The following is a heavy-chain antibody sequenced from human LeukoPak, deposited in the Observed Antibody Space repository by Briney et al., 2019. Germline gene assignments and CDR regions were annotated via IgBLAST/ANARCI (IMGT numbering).Heavy chain of an antibody. V-gene: IGHV3-30*02. J-gene: IGHJ4*02. CDR2: IRYDGSNK. CDR3: ANPGSCGGDCQGY. D-gene: IGHD2-21*02. CDR1: GFTFSSYG. Sequence: PGGSLRLSCAASGFTFSSYGMHWVRQAPGKGLEWVAFIRYDGSNKYYADSVKGRFTISRDNSKNTLYLQMNSLRAEDTAVYYCANPGSCGGDCQGYWGQGTLVTVSS.